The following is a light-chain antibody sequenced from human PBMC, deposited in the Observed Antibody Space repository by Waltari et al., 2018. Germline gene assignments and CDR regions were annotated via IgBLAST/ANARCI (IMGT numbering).Light chain of an antibody. J-gene: IGLJ2*01. CDR3: QSYDSISQDVI. Sequence: FMLTQSRSVSESPGKTITISCTRSSGSITSNHMQWYQQRPGSAPTPVIYEDDQRPSGVPDRFSGSLDFSSNSASLTISGLQTEDEADYFCQSYDSISQDVIFGGGTRLTVL. V-gene: IGLV6-57*03. CDR2: EDD. CDR1: SGSITSNH.